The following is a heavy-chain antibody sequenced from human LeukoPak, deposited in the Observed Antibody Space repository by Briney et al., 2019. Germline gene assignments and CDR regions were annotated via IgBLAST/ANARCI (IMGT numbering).Heavy chain of an antibody. CDR2: IFHIGST. V-gene: IGHV4-59*01. CDR3: ARHYSSPFDY. J-gene: IGHJ4*02. D-gene: IGHD6-13*01. Sequence: SEALSLTCSVSGGSINDYYWVWIRQPPGKGLEWIGDIFHIGSTRYNPSLKTRVTISLEKSKNQFSLRLTPVTAADTAVYYCARHYSSPFDYWGQGTLVTVSS. CDR1: GGSINDYY.